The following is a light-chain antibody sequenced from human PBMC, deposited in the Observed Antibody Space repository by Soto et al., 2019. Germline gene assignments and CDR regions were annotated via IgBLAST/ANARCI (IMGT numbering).Light chain of an antibody. CDR3: SSYTSFNTLI. CDR2: EVT. CDR1: SSDVGGYNY. V-gene: IGLV2-14*01. Sequence: QSALTQPASVSGSPGQSITISCTGTSSDVGGYNYVSWFQQSPGKAPKVMIYEVTNRPSGVSNRFSGSKSGNTASLTISGLQAEDEADYYCSSYTSFNTLIFGGGTQLTVL. J-gene: IGLJ2*01.